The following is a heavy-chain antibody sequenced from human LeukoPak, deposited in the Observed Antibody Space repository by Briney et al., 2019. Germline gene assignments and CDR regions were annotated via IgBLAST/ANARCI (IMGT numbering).Heavy chain of an antibody. CDR1: GFTFSSYS. D-gene: IGHD3-3*01. Sequence: GGSLRLSCAASGFTFSSYSMNWVRQAPGKGLERVSSISSSSSYIYYADSVKGRFTISRDNAKNSLYLQMNSLRAEDTALYYCASARRYDFWSGYPRGAFDIWGQGTMVTVSS. CDR2: ISSSSSYI. J-gene: IGHJ3*02. V-gene: IGHV3-21*04. CDR3: ASARRYDFWSGYPRGAFDI.